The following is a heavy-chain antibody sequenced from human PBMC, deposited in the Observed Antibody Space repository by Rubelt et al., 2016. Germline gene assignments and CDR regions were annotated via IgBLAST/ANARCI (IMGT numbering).Heavy chain of an antibody. V-gene: IGHV1-18*01. CDR3: ARVMITFGGVIEVGWFDP. D-gene: IGHD3-16*02. CDR2: IRAYNGNT. Sequence: QVQLVQSGAAVKKPGASVKVSCKASGYTFTSYGISWVRQAPGQGLEWMGWIRAYNGNTNYAQKLQGRVTMTTDTSTSTAYMELRSLRSDDTAVYYCARVMITFGGVIEVGWFDPWGQGTLVTVSS. J-gene: IGHJ5*02. CDR1: GYTFTSYG.